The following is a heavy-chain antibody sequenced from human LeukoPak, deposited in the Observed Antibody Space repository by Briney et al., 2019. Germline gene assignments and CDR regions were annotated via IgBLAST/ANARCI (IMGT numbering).Heavy chain of an antibody. V-gene: IGHV1-2*02. Sequence: GASVKVSCKASGYKFIDDYMHWVRQAPGQGLEWMGWINPNSGGTNYAQKFQGRVTMTRDTSISTAYMELSRLRSDDTAVYYCARIGGEIAVAGKDNWFDPWGQGTLVTVSS. CDR1: GYKFIDDY. J-gene: IGHJ5*02. D-gene: IGHD6-19*01. CDR3: ARIGGEIAVAGKDNWFDP. CDR2: INPNSGGT.